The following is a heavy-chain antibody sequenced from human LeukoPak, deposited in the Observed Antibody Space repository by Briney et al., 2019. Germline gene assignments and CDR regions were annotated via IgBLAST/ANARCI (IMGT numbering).Heavy chain of an antibody. Sequence: GGSLRLSCAASGFTFSSYAMHWVRQAPGKGLEYDSAISSNGGSTYYANSVKGRFTISRDNSKNTLYLQMGSLRAEDMAVYYCATNTMVRGVLNYWGQGTLVTVSS. J-gene: IGHJ4*02. CDR1: GFTFSSYA. D-gene: IGHD3-10*01. CDR3: ATNTMVRGVLNY. V-gene: IGHV3-64*01. CDR2: ISSNGGST.